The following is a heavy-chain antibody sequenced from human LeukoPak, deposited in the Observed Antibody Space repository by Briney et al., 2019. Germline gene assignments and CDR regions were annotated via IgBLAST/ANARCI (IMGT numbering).Heavy chain of an antibody. V-gene: IGHV1-18*04. CDR2: ISAYNGNT. J-gene: IGHJ6*04. D-gene: IGHD2-2*01. Sequence: GASVKVSCKASGYTFTSYGISWVRQAPGQGLEWMGWISAYNGNTNYAQKLQGRVTMTTDTSTSTAYMELRSLRSDDTAMYHCARSYYGYCSSTSCLRLDYYYGMDVWGKGTTVTVSS. CDR3: ARSYYGYCSSTSCLRLDYYYGMDV. CDR1: GYTFTSYG.